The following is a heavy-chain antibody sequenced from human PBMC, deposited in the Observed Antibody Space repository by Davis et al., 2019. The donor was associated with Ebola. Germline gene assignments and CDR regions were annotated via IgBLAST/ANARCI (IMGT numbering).Heavy chain of an antibody. J-gene: IGHJ6*02. V-gene: IGHV3-11*06. Sequence: FTFSRDNAKNSLYLQMNSLRPEDTAVYYCARGFVVIPAATGGMDVWGQGTTVTVSS. CDR3: ARGFVVIPAATGGMDV. D-gene: IGHD2-2*01.